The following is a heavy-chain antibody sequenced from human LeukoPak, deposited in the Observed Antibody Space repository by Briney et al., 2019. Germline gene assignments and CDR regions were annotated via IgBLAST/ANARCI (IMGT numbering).Heavy chain of an antibody. Sequence: SQTLSLTCAISGDSVSSNSAAWNWIRQSPSRGLEWLGRTYYRSKWYNDYAVSVKSRITINPDTSKNQFSLQLNSVTPEDTAVYYCARGPPDFYNSGSYYNGYNWFDSWGQGTLVTVSS. D-gene: IGHD3-10*01. CDR2: TYYRSKWYN. J-gene: IGHJ5*01. CDR1: GDSVSSNSAA. V-gene: IGHV6-1*01. CDR3: ARGPPDFYNSGSYYNGYNWFDS.